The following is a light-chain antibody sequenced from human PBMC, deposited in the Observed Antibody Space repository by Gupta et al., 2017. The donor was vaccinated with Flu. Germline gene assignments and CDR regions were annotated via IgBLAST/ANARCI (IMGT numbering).Light chain of an antibody. CDR1: KLGEKY. Sequence: YALSQPSSVSVFPGQTASITCSGHKLGEKYACWYQQKPGQSPLLVIYEGHKRHSAIPERFSGSNSGNTATLTISWAQAFDEADYDCHAWVSSPVVFGGGTKLTVL. V-gene: IGLV3-1*01. J-gene: IGLJ2*01. CDR2: EGH. CDR3: HAWVSSPVV.